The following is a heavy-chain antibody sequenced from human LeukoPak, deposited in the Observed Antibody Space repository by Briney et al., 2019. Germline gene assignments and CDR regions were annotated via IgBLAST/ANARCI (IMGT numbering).Heavy chain of an antibody. CDR1: GGTFSSYA. Sequence: SVKVSCKASGGTFSSYAISWARQAPGQGLEWMGRIIPIFGTANYAQKFQGRVTITTDESTSTAYMELSSLRSEDTAVYYCAREEAGDFDYWGQGTLVTVSS. V-gene: IGHV1-69*05. D-gene: IGHD6-13*01. CDR3: AREEAGDFDY. J-gene: IGHJ4*02. CDR2: IIPIFGTA.